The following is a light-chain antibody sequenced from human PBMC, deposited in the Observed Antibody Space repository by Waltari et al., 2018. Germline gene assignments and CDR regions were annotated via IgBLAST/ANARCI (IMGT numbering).Light chain of an antibody. CDR1: QSISSW. CDR2: KAS. CDR3: QQYNNYPCT. J-gene: IGKJ3*01. Sequence: DIQMTQSPSTLSASVGARVTITCRASQSISSWLAWYQQKPGKAPKLLIYKASSLESGLPSRFSGSGAGTEFTLTINSLQPDDFATYYCQQYNNYPCTFGPGTKVDIK. V-gene: IGKV1-5*03.